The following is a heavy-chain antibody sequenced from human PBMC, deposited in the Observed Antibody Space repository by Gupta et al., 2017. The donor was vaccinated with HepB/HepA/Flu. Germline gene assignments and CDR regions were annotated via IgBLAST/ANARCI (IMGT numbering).Heavy chain of an antibody. D-gene: IGHD4-17*01. J-gene: IGHJ2*01. CDR2: IFYRGST. Sequence: QLPLPESGPGLVKPSETLSLTCSVFGCSISSNSHYWGWIRQPPGKGLEWIASIFYRGSTYHNPSLKRRGTISVDTSKNQFSLKLSSVTAADTAVYYCARRPLRTVDWYFELWGRGTLVTVSS. CDR1: GCSISSNSHY. CDR3: ARRPLRTVDWYFEL. V-gene: IGHV4-39*01.